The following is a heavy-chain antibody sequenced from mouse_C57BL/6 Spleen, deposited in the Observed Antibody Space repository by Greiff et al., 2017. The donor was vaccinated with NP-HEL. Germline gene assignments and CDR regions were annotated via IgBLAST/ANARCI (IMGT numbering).Heavy chain of an antibody. CDR3: ASQSHYGSDWYIDV. D-gene: IGHD1-1*01. J-gene: IGHJ1*03. Sequence: VQLQPSGPELVKPGASVKIPCKASGYTFTDYNMDWVKQSPGTSLEWIGDINPNNGGTIYNQKFKGKATLTVDKSSSTAYMELRSLTSEDTAVYDWASQSHYGSDWYIDVWGKGTTVTVSS. V-gene: IGHV1-18*01. CDR2: INPNNGGT. CDR1: GYTFTDYN.